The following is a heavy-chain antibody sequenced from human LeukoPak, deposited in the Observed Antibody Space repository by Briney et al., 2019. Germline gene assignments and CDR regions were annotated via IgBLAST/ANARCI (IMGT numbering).Heavy chain of an antibody. Sequence: PSETLSLTCTVSGGSISSSSYYWGWIRQPPGKGLEWIGSIYYSGSTYYNPSLKSRVTISVDTSKNQSSLKLSSVTAADTAVYYCARKTKQWLAAYYFDYWGQGTLLTVSS. CDR3: ARKTKQWLAAYYFDY. J-gene: IGHJ4*02. CDR2: IYYSGST. D-gene: IGHD6-19*01. V-gene: IGHV4-39*01. CDR1: GGSISSSSYY.